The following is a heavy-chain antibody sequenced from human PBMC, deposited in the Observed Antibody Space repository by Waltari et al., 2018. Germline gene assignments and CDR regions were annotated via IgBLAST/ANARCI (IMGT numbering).Heavy chain of an antibody. D-gene: IGHD5-12*01. V-gene: IGHV3-64*01. CDR3: ARGVRIYSGYDYYYYYYGMDV. J-gene: IGHJ6*02. Sequence: EVQLVESGGGLVQPGGSLRLSCADSGFTFSSYAMHWVRQAPGKGLEYVSAISSNGGSTYYANSVKGRFTISRDNSKNTLYLQMGSLRAEDMAVYYCARGVRIYSGYDYYYYYYGMDVWGQGTTVTVSS. CDR2: ISSNGGST. CDR1: GFTFSSYA.